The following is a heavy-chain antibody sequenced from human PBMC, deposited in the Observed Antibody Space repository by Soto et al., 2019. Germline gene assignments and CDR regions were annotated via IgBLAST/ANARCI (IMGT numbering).Heavy chain of an antibody. Sequence: GASVAVSCAASVYTFTSYAIQCVRQAPGQRLEWMGWINAGNGNTKYSQKFQGRVTITRDTSASTAYMELSSLRSEDTAVYYCARDGVGVPAARINWFDPWGQGTLVTVS. V-gene: IGHV1-3*01. J-gene: IGHJ5*02. CDR2: INAGNGNT. CDR3: ARDGVGVPAARINWFDP. D-gene: IGHD2-2*01. CDR1: VYTFTSYA.